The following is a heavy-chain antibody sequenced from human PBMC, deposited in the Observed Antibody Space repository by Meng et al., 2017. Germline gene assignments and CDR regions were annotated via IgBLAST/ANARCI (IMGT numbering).Heavy chain of an antibody. CDR1: GYTFTSYG. J-gene: IGHJ4*02. Sequence: QVQPGQSGAEVKKPGAPVKVSCKASGYTFTSYGISWVRQAPGQGLEWMGWISAYNGNTNYAQKLQGRVTMTTDTSTSTAYMELRSLRSDDTAVYYCARDLKRDHHLGEGGYWGQGTLVTVSS. CDR3: ARDLKRDHHLGEGGY. CDR2: ISAYNGNT. V-gene: IGHV1-18*01. D-gene: IGHD3-16*01.